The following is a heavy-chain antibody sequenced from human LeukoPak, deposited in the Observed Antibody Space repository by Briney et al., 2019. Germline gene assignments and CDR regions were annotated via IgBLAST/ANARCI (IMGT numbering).Heavy chain of an antibody. V-gene: IGHV3-7*01. CDR1: GFTFSSYW. CDR3: ARPGPAYYDFWSGYQIRTSSVY. J-gene: IGHJ4*02. CDR2: IKQDGSEK. D-gene: IGHD3-3*01. Sequence: GGSLRLSCAASGFTFSSYWMSWVRQAPGKGLEWVANIKQDGSEKYYVDSVKGRFTISRDNAKNSLYLQMNSLRAEDTAVYYCARPGPAYYDFWSGYQIRTSSVYWGREPWSPSPQ.